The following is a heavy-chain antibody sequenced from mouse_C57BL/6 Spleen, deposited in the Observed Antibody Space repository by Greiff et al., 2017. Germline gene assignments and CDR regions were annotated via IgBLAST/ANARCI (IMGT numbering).Heavy chain of an antibody. D-gene: IGHD2-2*01. Sequence: EVKLQQSGAELVRPGASVKLSCTASGFNIKDYYMHWVKQRPEQGLEWIGWIDPENGDTEYASKFQGKATITADTSSNTAYLQLSSLTSEDTAVYYCTAMVTRGFAYWGQGTLVTVSA. CDR2: IDPENGDT. J-gene: IGHJ3*01. V-gene: IGHV14-4*01. CDR1: GFNIKDYY. CDR3: TAMVTRGFAY.